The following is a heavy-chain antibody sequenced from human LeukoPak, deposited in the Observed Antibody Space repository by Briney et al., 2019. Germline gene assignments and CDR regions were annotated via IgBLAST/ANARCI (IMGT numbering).Heavy chain of an antibody. CDR2: IYYSGST. CDR3: ARQRAYCGGDCPNWFDP. Sequence: PSETLSLTCTVSGGSISSSSYYWGWIRQPPGKGLEWIGSIYYSGSTYYNPSLKGRVTISVDTSKNQFSLKLSSVTAADTAVYYCARQRAYCGGDCPNWFDPWGQGTLVTVSS. D-gene: IGHD2-21*02. V-gene: IGHV4-39*01. J-gene: IGHJ5*02. CDR1: GGSISSSSYY.